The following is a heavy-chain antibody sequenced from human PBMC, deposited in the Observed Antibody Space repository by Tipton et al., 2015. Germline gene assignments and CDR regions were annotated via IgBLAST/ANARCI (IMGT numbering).Heavy chain of an antibody. CDR2: IYSSATT. Sequence: TLSLTCTISGGSISTHFWNWIRQPPGKGLEWIGYIYSSATTSYSSALRSRVTISVDTSKNQSSLNLRSVTAADTAVYFCAKTHGAYDWYLDHWGQGTLVTVSS. CDR3: AKTHGAYDWYLDH. CDR1: GGSISTHF. D-gene: IGHD5-12*01. J-gene: IGHJ4*02. V-gene: IGHV4-59*11.